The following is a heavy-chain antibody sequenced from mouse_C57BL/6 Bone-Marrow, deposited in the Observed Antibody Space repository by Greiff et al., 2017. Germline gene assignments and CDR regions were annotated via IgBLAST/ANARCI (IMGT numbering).Heavy chain of an antibody. Sequence: VQLQQPGAELVRPGSSVKLSCKASGYTFTSYWMHWVKQRPIQGLEWIGNIDPSDSETHYNQKFKDKASLTVDKSSSTAYMQLSSLTSEDSAVYYCARRGSFDYWGQGTTLTVSS. CDR2: IDPSDSET. CDR3: ARRGSFDY. CDR1: GYTFTSYW. V-gene: IGHV1-52*01. J-gene: IGHJ2*01.